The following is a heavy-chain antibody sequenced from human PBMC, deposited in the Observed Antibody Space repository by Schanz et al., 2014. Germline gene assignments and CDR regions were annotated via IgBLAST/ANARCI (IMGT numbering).Heavy chain of an antibody. CDR3: ARLHYVSARDFDF. J-gene: IGHJ4*02. V-gene: IGHV4-34*11. CDR2: IYYSGST. CDR1: GGSSSDCY. Sequence: QVQLQQWGAGLLKASETLSLTCAVYGGSSSDCYWSWIRQPPGKGLEWIGYIYYSGSTNYNPSLRSRVTISVATSKTQFSRTLRSVTAADTAVYYCARLHYVSARDFDFWGQGIPVTVSS. D-gene: IGHD3-16*01.